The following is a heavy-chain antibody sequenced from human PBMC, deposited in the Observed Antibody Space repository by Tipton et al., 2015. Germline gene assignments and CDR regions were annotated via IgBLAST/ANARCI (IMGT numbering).Heavy chain of an antibody. Sequence: SLRLSCAASGFTFSSYTMGWVRQAPGKGLQWVSSISSGSIYINYADSVKGRFTISRDNAKNSLYLQMNSLTAEDTAFYYCAREGSSWYFGVYWGQGTLVSVSS. CDR2: ISSGSIYI. CDR1: GFTFSSYT. CDR3: AREGSSWYFGVY. V-gene: IGHV3-21*04. J-gene: IGHJ4*02. D-gene: IGHD6-13*01.